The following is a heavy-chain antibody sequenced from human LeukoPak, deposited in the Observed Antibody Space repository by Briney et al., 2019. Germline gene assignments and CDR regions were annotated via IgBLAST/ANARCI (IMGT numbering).Heavy chain of an antibody. D-gene: IGHD5-18*01. Sequence: GGSLRLSCAASGVTFSDYYMSWLRQAPGKGLEWVSYISTSGHIIYYADSVKGRFTIFRDNSKNTLYLQMNSLRAEDTAVYYCARAPGGYSYGYEYYFDYWGQGTLVTVSS. CDR1: GVTFSDYY. V-gene: IGHV3-11*04. CDR3: ARAPGGYSYGYEYYFDY. J-gene: IGHJ4*02. CDR2: ISTSGHII.